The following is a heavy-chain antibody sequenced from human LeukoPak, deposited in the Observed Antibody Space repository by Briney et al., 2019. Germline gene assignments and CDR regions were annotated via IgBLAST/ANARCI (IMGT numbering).Heavy chain of an antibody. J-gene: IGHJ4*02. CDR1: GFTFSSYS. CDR3: ARFPRGAKEFDY. V-gene: IGHV3-21*01. Sequence: GGSLRLSCAASGFTFSSYSMNWVRQAPGKGLEWVSSISSSSSYIYYAGSVKGRFTISRDNAKNSLYLQMNSLRAEDTAVYYCARFPRGAKEFDYWGQGTLVTVSS. D-gene: IGHD1-26*01. CDR2: ISSSSSYI.